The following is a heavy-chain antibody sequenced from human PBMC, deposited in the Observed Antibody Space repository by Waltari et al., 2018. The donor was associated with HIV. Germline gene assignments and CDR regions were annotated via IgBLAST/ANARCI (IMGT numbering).Heavy chain of an antibody. J-gene: IGHJ4*02. Sequence: GGDLVQPGGSLRLSCAASGFTFSSYWMSWVRQAPGKGLEWVANIKQDGSEKYYVDSVNGRFTISRDNAENSLYLQMNSLRAEDTAVYYCARGGFYGSGSKVNWGQGTLVTVSS. D-gene: IGHD3-10*01. V-gene: IGHV3-7*04. CDR1: GFTFSSYW. CDR2: IKQDGSEK. CDR3: ARGGFYGSGSKVN.